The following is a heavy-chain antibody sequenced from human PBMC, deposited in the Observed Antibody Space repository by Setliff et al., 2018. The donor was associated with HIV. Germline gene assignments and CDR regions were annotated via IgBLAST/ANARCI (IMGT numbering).Heavy chain of an antibody. D-gene: IGHD1-26*01. CDR3: ARDGSGSYYYYYYMDV. Sequence: GGSLRLSCAASGFTFSNYWMHWVCQAPGKGLVWVSRINSDGSSTSYAESVKGRFTISRDNAKNMLYLQMNSLRAEDTAVYYCARDGSGSYYYYYYMDVWGKGTTVTVSS. V-gene: IGHV3-74*01. CDR1: GFTFSNYW. J-gene: IGHJ6*03. CDR2: INSDGSST.